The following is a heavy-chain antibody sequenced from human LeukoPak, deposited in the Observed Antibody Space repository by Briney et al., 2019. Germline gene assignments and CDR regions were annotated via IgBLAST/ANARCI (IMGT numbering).Heavy chain of an antibody. CDR2: ISGSGGST. J-gene: IGHJ4*02. Sequence: GGSLRLSCAASGFTFSSYAMSWVRQAPGKGLEWVSAISGSGGSTYYADSVKGRFTISRDNSKNTLYLQMNSLRAEDTAVYYCAKLGILVVPATSTSDYWGQGTLVTVSS. V-gene: IGHV3-23*01. D-gene: IGHD2-2*01. CDR1: GFTFSSYA. CDR3: AKLGILVVPATSTSDY.